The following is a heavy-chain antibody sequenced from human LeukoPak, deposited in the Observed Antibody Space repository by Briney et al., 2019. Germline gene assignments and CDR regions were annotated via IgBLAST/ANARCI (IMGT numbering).Heavy chain of an antibody. CDR2: ISSSSSTI. CDR3: ARPLWGWGDGIDY. D-gene: IGHD5-24*01. Sequence: GGSLRLSCAASGFTFSSYSMNWVRQAPGKGLEWVSYISSSSSTIYYADSVKGRFTISRDNAKNSLYLQMSSLRDEDTAVYYCARPLWGWGDGIDYWGQGTLVTVSS. CDR1: GFTFSSYS. J-gene: IGHJ4*02. V-gene: IGHV3-48*02.